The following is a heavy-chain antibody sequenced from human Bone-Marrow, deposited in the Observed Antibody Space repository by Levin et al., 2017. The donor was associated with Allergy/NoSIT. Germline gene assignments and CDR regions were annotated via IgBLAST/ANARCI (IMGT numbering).Heavy chain of an antibody. CDR1: GFTFTDYG. Sequence: GGSLRLSCVVSGFTFTDYGFHWVRQAPGKGLEWVAVMSYDGSKKSYADSVKGRTTIPRDDFKNTLYLKMNSLRGEDTATYCCAESPAYGAGGFGIDVWGLGTTVTVSS. CDR3: AESPAYGAGGFGIDV. D-gene: IGHD3-10*01. V-gene: IGHV3-30*18. J-gene: IGHJ6*02. CDR2: MSYDGSKK.